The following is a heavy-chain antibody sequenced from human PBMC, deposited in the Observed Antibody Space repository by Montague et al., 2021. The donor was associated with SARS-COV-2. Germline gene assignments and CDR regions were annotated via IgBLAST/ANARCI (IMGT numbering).Heavy chain of an antibody. Sequence: SETLSLTCTVSGGSISSSSYFWGWIRQPPGKGLEWIGSIYFGGGTYYNPSLKSRVTISVDTSKNQFSLKLSSVTAADTAVYCCARDAGKRFSVYENDWGFDYWGQGTMVTVSS. J-gene: IGHJ4*01. D-gene: IGHD5/OR15-5a*01. CDR1: GGSISSSSYF. CDR2: IYFGGGT. V-gene: IGHV4-39*07. CDR3: ARDAGKRFSVYENDWGFDY.